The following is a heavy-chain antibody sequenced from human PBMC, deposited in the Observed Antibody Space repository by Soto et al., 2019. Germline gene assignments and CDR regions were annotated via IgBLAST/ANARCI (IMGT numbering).Heavy chain of an antibody. CDR2: MNQNGSEK. V-gene: IGHV3-7*05. J-gene: IGHJ6*02. Sequence: GGSLRLSCTVSGFTFGNYWMTWVRQAPGKGLEWAANMNQNGSEKYYVDSVKGRFAISRDNAKNSLYLQMNSLSAEDTAVYYCASYRVSYAMDVWGQGTTVTVSS. CDR1: GFTFGNYW. CDR3: ASYRVSYAMDV.